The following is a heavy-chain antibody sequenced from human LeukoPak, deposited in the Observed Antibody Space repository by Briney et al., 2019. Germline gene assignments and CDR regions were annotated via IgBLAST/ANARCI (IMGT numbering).Heavy chain of an antibody. J-gene: IGHJ5*02. CDR3: ARQGRPGS. CDR2: IYYSGST. V-gene: IGHV4-39*01. CDR1: GGSIRNYY. Sequence: SETLSLTCSVSGGSIRNYYWGWIRQPPGKGLEWIGSIYYSGSTYYNPSLKSRVTISVDTSKNQFSLKLSSVTAADTAVYYCARQGRPGSWGQGTLVTVSS.